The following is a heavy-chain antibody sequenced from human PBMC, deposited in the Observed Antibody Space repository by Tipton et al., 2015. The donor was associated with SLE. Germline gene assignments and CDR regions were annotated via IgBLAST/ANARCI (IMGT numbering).Heavy chain of an antibody. CDR1: GGSISSYY. J-gene: IGHJ2*01. V-gene: IGHV4-59*01. D-gene: IGHD2-15*01. CDR2: IYYSGGT. Sequence: TLSLTCTVSGGSISSYYWSWIRQPPGQGLEWIGYIYYSGGTNYNPSLKSRFTISVDTSKNQFPLKLSSVTAADTAVYYCARAECSGGSCWWYFDLWGRGTLVTVSS. CDR3: ARAECSGGSCWWYFDL.